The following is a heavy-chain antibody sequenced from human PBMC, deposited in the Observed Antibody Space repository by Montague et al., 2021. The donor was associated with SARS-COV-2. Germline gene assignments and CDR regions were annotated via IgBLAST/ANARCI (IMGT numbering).Heavy chain of an antibody. Sequence: CAISGDSVPSNSAAWNWIRQSPSRGLEWLGRTYYRSKWYNDYALALKXXKTIHPDTSKNQFSLQLSSVTAADTAVYYYARVGRQQLVRLSGMDVWGQGTTITVSS. CDR2: TYYRSKWYN. V-gene: IGHV6-1*01. CDR3: ARVGRQQLVRLSGMDV. D-gene: IGHD6-13*01. CDR1: GDSVPSNSAA. J-gene: IGHJ6*02.